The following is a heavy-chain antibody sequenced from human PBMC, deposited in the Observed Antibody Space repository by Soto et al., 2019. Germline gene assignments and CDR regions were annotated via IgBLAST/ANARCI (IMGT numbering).Heavy chain of an antibody. Sequence: ASVKVSCKASGGTFSSYTISWVRQAPGQGLEWMGRIIPILGIANYAQKFQGRVTITADKSTSTAYMELSSLRSEDTAVYYCASPARNYDFWSGYSFDIWGQGTMVTVSS. CDR1: GGTFSSYT. CDR3: ASPARNYDFWSGYSFDI. V-gene: IGHV1-69*02. CDR2: IIPILGIA. D-gene: IGHD3-3*01. J-gene: IGHJ3*02.